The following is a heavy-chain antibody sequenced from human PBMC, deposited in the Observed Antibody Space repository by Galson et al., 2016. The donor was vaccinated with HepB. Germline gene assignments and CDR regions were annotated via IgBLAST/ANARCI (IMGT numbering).Heavy chain of an antibody. CDR2: IYPDDSDT. CDR3: ARPLMDCRGRTCYSEGYFGL. J-gene: IGHJ2*01. CDR1: GYKFTNYW. V-gene: IGHV5-51*03. D-gene: IGHD2-15*01. Sequence: QSGAEVKKPGESLKISCKGSGYKFTNYWVAWVRQMPGKGLEWMGTIYPDDSDTRYSPSFQGQVTFSADKSISTAYLQWSSLKASDTAIDYCARPLMDCRGRTCYSEGYFGLWGRGTLVTVSS.